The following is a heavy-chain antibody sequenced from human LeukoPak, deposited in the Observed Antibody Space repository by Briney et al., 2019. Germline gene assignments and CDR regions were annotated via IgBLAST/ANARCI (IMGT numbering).Heavy chain of an antibody. CDR2: INAGNGNT. D-gene: IGHD2-21*02. CDR3: ARDPLVVVTARPRTKWFDP. V-gene: IGHV1-3*01. CDR1: GYTFTSYA. J-gene: IGHJ5*02. Sequence: ASVKVSCKASGYTFTSYAMHWVRQAPGQRLEWMGWINAGNGNTKYSQKLQGRVTMTTDTSTSTAYMELRSLRSDDTAVYYCARDPLVVVTARPRTKWFDPWGQGTLVTVSS.